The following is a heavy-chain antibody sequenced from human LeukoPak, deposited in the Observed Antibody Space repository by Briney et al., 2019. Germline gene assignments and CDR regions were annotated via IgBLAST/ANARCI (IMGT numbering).Heavy chain of an antibody. CDR3: ARSGPVVVVAATDSGIDY. V-gene: IGHV1-3*01. Sequence: ASVKVSCKASGYTFTSYAMHWVRQAPGQRLEWMGWINAGNGNTKYSQKFQGRVTITRDTSASTAYMELSSLRSEDTAVYYCARSGPVVVVAATDSGIDYWGQGTLVTVSS. CDR2: INAGNGNT. CDR1: GYTFTSYA. D-gene: IGHD2-15*01. J-gene: IGHJ4*02.